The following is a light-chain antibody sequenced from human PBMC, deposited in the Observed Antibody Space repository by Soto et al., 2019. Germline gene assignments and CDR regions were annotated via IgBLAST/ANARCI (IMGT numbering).Light chain of an antibody. Sequence: QSVLTQAASVSGSPGQSITISCTGTSSDVGGYNYVSWYQQFPGKVPKLLIYNVSNRPSGVSNRFSGSKSGNTASLTISGLQAEDEADYYCSSYTTAFFYVFGTGTKVTVL. CDR2: NVS. J-gene: IGLJ1*01. CDR1: SSDVGGYNY. V-gene: IGLV2-14*01. CDR3: SSYTTAFFYV.